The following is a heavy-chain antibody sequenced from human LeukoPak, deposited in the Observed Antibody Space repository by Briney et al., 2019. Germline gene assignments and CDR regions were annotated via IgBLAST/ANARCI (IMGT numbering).Heavy chain of an antibody. Sequence: PSETLSLTCAVYGGSFSGCYWGWIRQPPGKGLEWIGSIYDSGSTYYNPSLKSRVTISVDTSKNQFSLKLNSVTAADTAVYYCVRHYGPWGQGTLVTVSS. V-gene: IGHV4-39*01. CDR3: VRHYGP. CDR2: IYDSGST. CDR1: GGSFSGCY. J-gene: IGHJ5*02. D-gene: IGHD3-10*01.